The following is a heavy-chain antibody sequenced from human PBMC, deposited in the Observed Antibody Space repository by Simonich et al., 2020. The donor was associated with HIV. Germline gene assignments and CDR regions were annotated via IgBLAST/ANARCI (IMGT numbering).Heavy chain of an antibody. V-gene: IGHV4-34*01. CDR2: INHSGGT. D-gene: IGHD6-13*01. CDR3: AREKGSSYDY. J-gene: IGHJ4*02. Sequence: QVQLQQWGAGLLKSSETLSLTCAVYGGSFSGYYWSWIRQPAGKGLEWIGEINHSGGTKYKSSLKSRVTISVDTSKNQFSLKLTSVTAADTAVYYCAREKGSSYDYWGQGTLVTVSS. CDR1: GGSFSGYY.